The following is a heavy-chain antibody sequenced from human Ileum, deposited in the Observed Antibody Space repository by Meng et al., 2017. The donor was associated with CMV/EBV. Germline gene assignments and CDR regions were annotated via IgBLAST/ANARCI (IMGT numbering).Heavy chain of an antibody. CDR3: ARIARGSTPLDY. Sequence: QLQLQESGPGLVKPSETLSLTCTVSGGSISNSSYYWGWIRQPPGKGLEWVASIYYIGNTYHNPPLKGRVSISLDTSKNQFSLKMTSVTAADTAVYYCARIARGSTPLDYWGQGTLVTVSS. V-gene: IGHV4-39*07. CDR1: GGSISNSSYY. D-gene: IGHD2-21*01. CDR2: IYYIGNT. J-gene: IGHJ4*02.